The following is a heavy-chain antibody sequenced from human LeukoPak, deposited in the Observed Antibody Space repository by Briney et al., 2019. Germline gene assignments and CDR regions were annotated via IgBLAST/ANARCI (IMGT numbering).Heavy chain of an antibody. Sequence: SETLSLTCTVSGGSISSYYWSWIRQPPGKGLEWIGYIYYSGSTNYNPSLKSRVTISVDTSKNQFSLKLSSVTAADTAVYYCAREKYYDFWSGSSGGYNWFDPWGQGTLVTVSS. D-gene: IGHD3-3*01. CDR1: GGSISSYY. V-gene: IGHV4-59*12. CDR2: IYYSGST. J-gene: IGHJ5*02. CDR3: AREKYYDFWSGSSGGYNWFDP.